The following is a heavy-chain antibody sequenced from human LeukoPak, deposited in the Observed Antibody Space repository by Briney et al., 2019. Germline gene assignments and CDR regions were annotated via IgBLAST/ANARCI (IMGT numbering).Heavy chain of an antibody. V-gene: IGHV3-48*04. CDR3: AELGITMIGGV. Sequence: GGSLRLSCAASGFTFSSYNMNWVRQAPGKGLEWVSYIGSSGGNILYADSVKGRFTISRDNAKNSLYLHMNSLRAEDTAVYYCAELGITMIGGVWGKGTTVTISS. CDR2: IGSSGGNI. CDR1: GFTFSSYN. D-gene: IGHD3-10*02. J-gene: IGHJ6*04.